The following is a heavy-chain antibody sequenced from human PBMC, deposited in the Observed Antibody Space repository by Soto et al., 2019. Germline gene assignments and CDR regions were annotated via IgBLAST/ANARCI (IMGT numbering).Heavy chain of an antibody. CDR1: GGSISSGSYY. CDR3: ARGYYGSGSPWYYGLDV. D-gene: IGHD3-10*01. Sequence: QVQLQESGPGLVKPSQTLSLTCNVSGGSISSGSYYWSWIRQHPGKGLEWVGYTHYSGSTYYNPXLKSRVIVSVXXSXTXXSLKLSSVTAADTAVYYCARGYYGSGSPWYYGLDVWGQGTTVTVSS. CDR2: THYSGST. J-gene: IGHJ6*02. V-gene: IGHV4-31*03.